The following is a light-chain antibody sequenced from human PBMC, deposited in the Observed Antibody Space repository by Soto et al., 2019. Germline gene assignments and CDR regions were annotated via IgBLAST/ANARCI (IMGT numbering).Light chain of an antibody. Sequence: QSVLTQPASVSASPGQSITISCTGTNSDVGGYNYVSWYQQHPGKAPKLMIYEVSNRPSGVSNRFSGSKSGNTASLTISGLQAEDDADYYCSSYTGSSPPYVFGTGTKVTVL. J-gene: IGLJ1*01. CDR3: SSYTGSSPPYV. CDR2: EVS. V-gene: IGLV2-14*01. CDR1: NSDVGGYNY.